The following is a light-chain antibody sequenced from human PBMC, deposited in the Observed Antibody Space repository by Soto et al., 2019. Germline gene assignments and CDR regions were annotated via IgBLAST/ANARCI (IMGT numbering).Light chain of an antibody. CDR2: DNN. J-gene: IGLJ2*01. V-gene: IGLV1-51*01. Sequence: QSALPQPPAVSAAPGQMVTISCSGTSSNIGSTYVSWYQHLPGTAPKLLIYDNNKRPSGIPARFSGSKSGTSATLGITGLQTGDEADYYCAAWDTSLHALILGGGTQLTVL. CDR1: SSNIGSTY. CDR3: AAWDTSLHALI.